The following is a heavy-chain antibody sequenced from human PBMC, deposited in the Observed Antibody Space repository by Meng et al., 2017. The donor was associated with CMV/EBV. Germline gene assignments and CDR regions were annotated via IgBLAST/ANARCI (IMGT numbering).Heavy chain of an antibody. CDR3: SRSWYKYYFDY. J-gene: IGHJ4*02. Sequence: SGPTLVKPTQTRTLTCNFSGVSLSTSGMCVSWVRQPPGKALEWLALIDWDDDKYYSTSLKTRLTISKDTSKNQVVLTLTNMDPVDTATYYCSRSWYKYYFDYWGQGTLVTVSS. CDR2: IDWDDDK. D-gene: IGHD1-14*01. V-gene: IGHV2-70*20. CDR1: GVSLSTSGMC.